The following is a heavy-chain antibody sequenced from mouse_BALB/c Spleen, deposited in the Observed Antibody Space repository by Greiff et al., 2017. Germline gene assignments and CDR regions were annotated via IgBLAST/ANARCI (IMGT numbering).Heavy chain of an antibody. J-gene: IGHJ2*01. V-gene: IGHV5-6-5*01. CDR2: ISSGGST. CDR3: ARGDAVFRPLRYFDY. CDR1: GFTFSSYA. Sequence: EVNLVESGGGLVKPGGSLKLSCAASGFTFSSYAMSWVRQTPEKRLEWVASISSGGSTYYPDSVKGRFTISRDNARNILYLQMSSLRSEDTAMYYCARGDAVFRPLRYFDYWGQGTTLTVSS.